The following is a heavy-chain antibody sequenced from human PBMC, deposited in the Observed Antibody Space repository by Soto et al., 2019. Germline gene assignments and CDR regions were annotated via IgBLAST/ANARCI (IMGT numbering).Heavy chain of an antibody. J-gene: IGHJ4*02. Sequence: SETLSLTCTVSGGSISSYYWSWIRQPPGKGLEWIGYIYYSGSTNYNPSLKSRVTISVDTSKNQFSLKLSSVTAADTAVYYCARASLVDGYNWRFDYWGQGTLVTVSS. D-gene: IGHD5-12*01. CDR1: GGSISSYY. CDR2: IYYSGST. CDR3: ARASLVDGYNWRFDY. V-gene: IGHV4-59*01.